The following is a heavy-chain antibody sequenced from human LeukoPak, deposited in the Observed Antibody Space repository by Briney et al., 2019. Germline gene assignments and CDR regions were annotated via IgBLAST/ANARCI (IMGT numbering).Heavy chain of an antibody. CDR2: IIPIFGTA. V-gene: IGHV1-69*06. Sequence: SVKVSCKASGGTFSSYAISWVRQAPGQGLEWMGGIIPIFGTANYAQKFQGRVTITADKSTSTAYMELSSLRSEDTAVYYCARERGIAARGCYYYYMDVWGKGTTVTVSS. J-gene: IGHJ6*03. CDR1: GGTFSSYA. CDR3: ARERGIAARGCYYYYMDV. D-gene: IGHD6-6*01.